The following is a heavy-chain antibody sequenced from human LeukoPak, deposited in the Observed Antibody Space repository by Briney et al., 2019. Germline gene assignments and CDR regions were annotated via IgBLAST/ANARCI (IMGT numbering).Heavy chain of an antibody. J-gene: IGHJ4*02. V-gene: IGHV4-39*01. CDR2: IYYSGST. CDR3: ATVRVGHGVY. CDR1: GDSISRSIYY. Sequence: SETLSLTCTVSGDSISRSIYYWGWIRQPPGKGLEWIGSIYYSGSTFFNPSLESRATISVDTSKNQFSLRLTSVTAADAAVYSCATVRVGHGVYWGQGTLVTVSS. D-gene: IGHD3-16*01.